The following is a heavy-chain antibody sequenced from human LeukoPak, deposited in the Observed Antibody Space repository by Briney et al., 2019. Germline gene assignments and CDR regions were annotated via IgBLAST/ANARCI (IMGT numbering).Heavy chain of an antibody. V-gene: IGHV3-30*02. Sequence: GGSLRLSCAASGFTFSTYGVHWVRQAPGKGLEWVAFIQYNGGNKYYADSVKGRFTISRDNSQNTLYLQMNSLRAEDTAVYYCATLSFGDTDYWGQGTVVTVSS. D-gene: IGHD2-21*02. CDR1: GFTFSTYG. CDR2: IQYNGGNK. J-gene: IGHJ4*02. CDR3: ATLSFGDTDY.